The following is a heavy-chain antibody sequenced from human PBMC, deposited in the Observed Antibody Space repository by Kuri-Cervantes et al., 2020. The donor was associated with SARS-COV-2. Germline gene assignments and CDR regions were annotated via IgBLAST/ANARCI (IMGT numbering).Heavy chain of an antibody. CDR3: ARGFCDGDCYSYYYYYYMDV. Sequence: SETLSLTCTVSGGSISSYYWSWIRQPPGKGLEWIGYIYYSGSTNYNPSLKSRVTISVDTSKNQFSLKLSSVTAADTAVYYCARGFCDGDCYSYYYYYYMDVWGKGTTVTVSS. J-gene: IGHJ6*03. V-gene: IGHV4-59*01. D-gene: IGHD2-21*01. CDR2: IYYSGST. CDR1: GGSISSYY.